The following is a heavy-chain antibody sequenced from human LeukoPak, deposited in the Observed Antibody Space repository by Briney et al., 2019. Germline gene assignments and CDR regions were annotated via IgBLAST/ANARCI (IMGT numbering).Heavy chain of an antibody. CDR3: TRMGATTLGPVDY. CDR2: ISDIGDIT. CDR1: EFTFTNYA. J-gene: IGHJ4*02. Sequence: GGSLRLSCAASEFTFTNYAMSWVRQAPGKGLEWVSGISDIGDITYYADSVKGRFTISRDNSKNTLHLQMNSLRVEDTAVYYCTRMGATTLGPVDYWGQGTLVTVSS. D-gene: IGHD1-26*01. V-gene: IGHV3-23*01.